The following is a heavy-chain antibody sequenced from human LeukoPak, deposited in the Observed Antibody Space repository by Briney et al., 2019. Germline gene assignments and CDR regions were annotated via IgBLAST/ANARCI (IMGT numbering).Heavy chain of an antibody. CDR3: ASTSTVTTFNYFDY. J-gene: IGHJ4*02. CDR1: GFTFSYFT. D-gene: IGHD4-17*01. V-gene: IGHV3-20*04. Sequence: GGSLRLSCTASGFTFSYFTMHWVPHAPGKGLEWVSGINWNGGSTGYADSVKGRFTISRDNAKNSLYLQMNSLRAEDTALYYCASTSTVTTFNYFDYWGQGTLVTVSS. CDR2: INWNGGST.